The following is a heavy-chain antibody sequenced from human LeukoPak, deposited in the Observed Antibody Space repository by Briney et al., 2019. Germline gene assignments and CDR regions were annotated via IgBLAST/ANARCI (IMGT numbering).Heavy chain of an antibody. CDR2: IYYSGST. CDR3: ARLLRRELHFDY. Sequence: PSETLSLTCTVSGGSISSNSYYWGWIRQPPGKGLEWIGSIYYSGSTYYNPSLKSRVTISVDTSKNQFSLKLSSVTAADTAVYYCARLLRRELHFDYWGQGTLVTVSS. CDR1: GGSISSNSYY. J-gene: IGHJ4*02. D-gene: IGHD1-26*01. V-gene: IGHV4-39*01.